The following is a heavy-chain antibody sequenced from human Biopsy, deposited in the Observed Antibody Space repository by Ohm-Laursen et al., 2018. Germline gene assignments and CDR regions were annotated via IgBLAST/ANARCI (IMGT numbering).Heavy chain of an antibody. CDR1: GGSISSSTTYY. V-gene: IGHV4-39*01. Sequence: TLSLTCTVSGGSISSSTTYYWAWLRQPPGKGLEWIGSIYNTETTFYNPSLKSRVTISVDTSPNQFSLKLSSVTAADTALYFCARHPTGFWFDPWGHGTLVTVSS. J-gene: IGHJ5*02. CDR2: IYNTETT. CDR3: ARHPTGFWFDP.